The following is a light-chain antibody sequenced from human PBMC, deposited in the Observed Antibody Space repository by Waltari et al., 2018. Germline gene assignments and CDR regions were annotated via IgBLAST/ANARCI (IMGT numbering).Light chain of an antibody. CDR3: QQGHTAPWT. V-gene: IGKV1-5*01. Sequence: DIQMPQSPSSLSASVGDRVTITCRASQDIGSWLTWDQQKPGKAPKLLIFASSTLRKGVPPRFSGSGSGADYTLVISSVEPDDFATYYCQQGHTAPWTFGQGTRLDIK. J-gene: IGKJ1*01. CDR2: ASS. CDR1: QDIGSW.